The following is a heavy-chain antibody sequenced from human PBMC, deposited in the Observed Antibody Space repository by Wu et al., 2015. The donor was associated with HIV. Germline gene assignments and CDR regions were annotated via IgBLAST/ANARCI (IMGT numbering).Heavy chain of an antibody. CDR1: GGSISSGDYY. J-gene: IGHJ4*02. D-gene: IGHD2/OR15-2a*01. CDR3: ARDWRNSHTFDY. V-gene: IGHV4-30-4*08. Sequence: QVQLQESGPGLVKPSQTLSLICTVSGGSISSGDYYWSWIRQPPGKGLEWIGYIYYSGSTYYNPSLKSRITISLDTSKNQFSLKLTSVTAADTAVYYCARDWRNSHTFDYWGQGTLVTVSS. CDR2: IYYSGST.